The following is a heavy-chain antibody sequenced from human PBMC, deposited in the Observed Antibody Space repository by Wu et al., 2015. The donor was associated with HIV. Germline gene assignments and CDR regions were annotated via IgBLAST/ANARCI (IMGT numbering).Heavy chain of an antibody. J-gene: IGHJ4*02. V-gene: IGHV1-69*01. CDR3: ARDAEMATITLVFDY. Sequence: QVQLVQSGSEVKKSGASVNVSCKASGGTFSSYAISWVRQAPGQGLEWMGGIIPIFGTANYAQKFQGRVTITADESTSTAYMELSSLRSEDTAVYYCARDAEMATITLVFDYWGQGTLVTVSS. CDR2: IIPIFGTA. D-gene: IGHD5-24*01. CDR1: GGTFSSYA.